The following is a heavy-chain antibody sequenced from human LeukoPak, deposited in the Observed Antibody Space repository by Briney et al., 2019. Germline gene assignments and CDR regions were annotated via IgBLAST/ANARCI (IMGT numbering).Heavy chain of an antibody. CDR1: GFTFDDYG. V-gene: IGHV3-53*01. Sequence: GGSLRLSCAASGFTFDDYGVSWVRQAPGKGLEWVSAVYSGGSTFYADSVKGRFTISRDNSKNTLYLQMNSLRAEDTAVYYCALLGAAGREYFQHWGQGTLVSVSS. CDR2: VYSGGST. D-gene: IGHD6-13*01. CDR3: ALLGAAGREYFQH. J-gene: IGHJ1*01.